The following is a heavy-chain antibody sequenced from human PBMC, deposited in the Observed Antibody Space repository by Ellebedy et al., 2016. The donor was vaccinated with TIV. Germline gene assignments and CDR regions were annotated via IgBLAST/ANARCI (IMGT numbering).Heavy chain of an antibody. CDR2: IYYSGST. V-gene: IGHV4-59*01. CDR1: GGSISSYY. D-gene: IGHD6-6*01. Sequence: GSLRLSXTVSGGSISSYYWSWIRQPPGKGLEWIGYIYYSGSTNYNPSLKSRVTISVDTSKNQFSLKLSSVTAADTAVYYCASYLAYSSSGHFDYWGQGTLVTVSS. CDR3: ASYLAYSSSGHFDY. J-gene: IGHJ4*02.